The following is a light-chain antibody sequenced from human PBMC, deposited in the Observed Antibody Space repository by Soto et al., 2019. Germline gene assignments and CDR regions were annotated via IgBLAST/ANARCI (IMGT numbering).Light chain of an antibody. V-gene: IGLV2-14*01. Sequence: QSVLTQPASVSGSPGQSITISCTGTSSDIGKYNYVSWFQQHPAKAPKLIIFEVSTRPSGVSNRFSGSKSGNTASLTISGLQAEDEADYYCSSYTGSNINTVVFGGGTKLTV. J-gene: IGLJ2*01. CDR1: SSDIGKYNY. CDR2: EVS. CDR3: SSYTGSNINTVV.